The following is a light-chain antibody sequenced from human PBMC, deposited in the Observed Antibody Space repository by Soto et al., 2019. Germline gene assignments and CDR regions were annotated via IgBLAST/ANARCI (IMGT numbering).Light chain of an antibody. J-gene: IGLJ1*01. Sequence: QSALTQPLSVSGSPGQSVTISFTGNSRDVGGYNFVSWYQQYPGKAPSLLIYDVNQRPPGVPGRFSGSKSGNTASLTISGLQAEDEADYYCCSYAGDPYVFGTGTKVTVL. CDR3: CSYAGDPYV. CDR1: SRDVGGYNF. CDR2: DVN. V-gene: IGLV2-11*01.